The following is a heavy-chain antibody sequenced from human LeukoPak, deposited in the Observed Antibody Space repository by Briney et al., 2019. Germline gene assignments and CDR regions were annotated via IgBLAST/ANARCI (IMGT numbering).Heavy chain of an antibody. CDR1: GGTFSSYV. V-gene: IGHV1-3*01. CDR3: ARTTPLKSSGWAFDY. J-gene: IGHJ4*02. Sequence: ASVRVSCKASGGTFSSYVISWVRQAPGQRLEWMGWINAGNGNTKYSQKFQGRVTITRDTSASTAYMELSSLRSEDTAVYYCARTTPLKSSGWAFDYWGQGTLVTVSS. D-gene: IGHD6-19*01. CDR2: INAGNGNT.